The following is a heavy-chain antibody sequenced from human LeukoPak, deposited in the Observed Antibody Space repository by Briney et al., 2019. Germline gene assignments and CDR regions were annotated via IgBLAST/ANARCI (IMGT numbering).Heavy chain of an antibody. Sequence: GVSLRLSCAASGFTFTGYGMSWVRQAPGKGLEWVANIKEDGSGKYYVDPVKGRFTISRDNAKNSLYLQMNSLRAEDTAVYFCAREDTVAILSHWGQGTLVTVSA. CDR3: AREDTVAILSH. V-gene: IGHV3-7*01. J-gene: IGHJ4*02. CDR2: IKEDGSGK. D-gene: IGHD2-21*01. CDR1: GFTFTGYG.